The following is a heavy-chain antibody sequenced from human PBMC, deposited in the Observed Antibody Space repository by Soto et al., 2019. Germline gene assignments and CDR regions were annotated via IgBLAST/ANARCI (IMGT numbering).Heavy chain of an antibody. CDR3: AREIFWNYGDYVFNY. CDR2: ISHSGGT. Sequence: SETLSLTCAVYGGSFSGYYWSWIRQPPGKGLEWIGEISHSGGTNYNPPLKSRVTISEDTSKSQFSLKLSSVTAADTAVYYCAREIFWNYGDYVFNYWGQGTLVTVSS. CDR1: GGSFSGYY. J-gene: IGHJ4*02. D-gene: IGHD4-17*01. V-gene: IGHV4-34*01.